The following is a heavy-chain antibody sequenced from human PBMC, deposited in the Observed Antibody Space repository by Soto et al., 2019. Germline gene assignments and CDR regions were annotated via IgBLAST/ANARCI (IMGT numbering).Heavy chain of an antibody. CDR1: GFNFSSYA. J-gene: IGHJ6*02. V-gene: IGHV3-23*01. CDR2: ISGSGVST. D-gene: IGHD4-17*01. CDR3: AKTYDYGDHHYYYYGMDV. Sequence: GGSLRLSCAASGFNFSSYAMSWVRQAPGKGLEWVSAISGSGVSTYYEDSVKGRFTISRDNSKNTLYLQMNSLRAEDKAVYYCAKTYDYGDHHYYYYGMDVWGPGPTVAVSS.